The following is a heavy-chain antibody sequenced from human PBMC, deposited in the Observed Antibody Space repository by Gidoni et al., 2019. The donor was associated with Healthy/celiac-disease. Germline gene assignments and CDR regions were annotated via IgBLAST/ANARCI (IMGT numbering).Heavy chain of an antibody. CDR1: GYTFPSYG. Sequence: QVQLVQSGPEVQKPGASVQVSCNASGYTFPSYGISWVRQAPGQGLELMGWISAYNGNTKYEQKLQGRVTMTTDTSTSTADMELRSLRSDDTAVYYCARDVEGGVHFDLWGRGTLVTVSS. D-gene: IGHD2-8*02. J-gene: IGHJ2*01. CDR3: ARDVEGGVHFDL. V-gene: IGHV1-18*01. CDR2: ISAYNGNT.